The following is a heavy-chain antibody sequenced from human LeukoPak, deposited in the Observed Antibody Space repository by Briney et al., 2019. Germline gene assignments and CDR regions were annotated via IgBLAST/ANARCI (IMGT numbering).Heavy chain of an antibody. V-gene: IGHV4-39*07. J-gene: IGHJ5*02. Sequence: SETLSLTCTVSGGSISSSSYYWGWIRQPPGKGLEWIGSIYYSGSTYYNPSLKSRVTISVDTSKNQFSLKLSSVTAADTAVYYCARAPKEGPPYNWFDPWGQGTLVTVSS. CDR2: IYYSGST. CDR3: ARAPKEGPPYNWFDP. CDR1: GGSISSSSYY.